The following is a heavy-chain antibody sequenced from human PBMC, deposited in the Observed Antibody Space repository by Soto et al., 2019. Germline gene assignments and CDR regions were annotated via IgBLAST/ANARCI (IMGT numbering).Heavy chain of an antibody. CDR3: AKDRLPSVWITSYGMDV. J-gene: IGHJ6*02. CDR2: ISGSGGST. V-gene: IGHV3-23*01. Sequence: GGSLRLSCAASGFTFSSYAMSWVRQAPGKGLEWVSAISGSGGSTYYADSVKGRFTISRDNSKNTLYLQMNSLRAEDTAVYYCAKDRLPSVWITSYGMDVWGQGTTVTVSS. CDR1: GFTFSSYA. D-gene: IGHD2-2*03.